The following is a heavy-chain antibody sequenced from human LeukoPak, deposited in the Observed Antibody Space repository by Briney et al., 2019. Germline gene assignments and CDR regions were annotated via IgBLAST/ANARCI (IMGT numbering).Heavy chain of an antibody. CDR1: GYTFTSYY. V-gene: IGHV1-46*01. CDR2: INPSGGST. D-gene: IGHD2-15*01. CDR3: ARKGGNQAAGFDY. Sequence: ASVKVSCKASGYTFTSYYMHWVRQAPGQGLEWMGIINPSGGSTSYAQKFQGRVTMTRDMSTSTVYMELSSLRSEDTAVCYCARKGGNQAAGFDYWGQGTLVTVSS. J-gene: IGHJ4*02.